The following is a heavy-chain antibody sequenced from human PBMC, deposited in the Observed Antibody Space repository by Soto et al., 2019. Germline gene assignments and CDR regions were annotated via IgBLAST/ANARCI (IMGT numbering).Heavy chain of an antibody. CDR2: IYYTGST. CDR1: GGSISSYY. J-gene: IGHJ2*01. CDR3: AGGSTFLSGYDDWDFDL. Sequence: QVQLQESGPGLVKPSETLSLTCTVSGGSISSYYWSWIRQPPGEGLEWIGCIYYTGSTKNNPSLKSRVTISVDTSKNQFSLKLNSVTAADTAVYYCAGGSTFLSGYDDWDFDLWGRGTLVTVSS. V-gene: IGHV4-59*01. D-gene: IGHD3-3*01.